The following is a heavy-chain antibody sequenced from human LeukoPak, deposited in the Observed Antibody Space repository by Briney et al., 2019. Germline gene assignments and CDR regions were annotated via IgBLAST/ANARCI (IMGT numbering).Heavy chain of an antibody. CDR3: ARGGPYGSGSYGAFDY. V-gene: IGHV1-69*13. CDR1: GYTFTSYA. D-gene: IGHD3-10*01. CDR2: IIPIFGTA. Sequence: SVKVSCKASGYTFTSYAISWVRQAPGQGLEWMGGIIPIFGTANYAQKFQGRVTITADESTSTAYMELSSLRSEDTAVYYCARGGPYGSGSYGAFDYWGQGTLVTVSS. J-gene: IGHJ4*02.